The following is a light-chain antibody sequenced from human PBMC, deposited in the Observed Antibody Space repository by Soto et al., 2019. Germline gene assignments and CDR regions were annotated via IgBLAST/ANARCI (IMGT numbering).Light chain of an antibody. J-gene: IGKJ1*01. CDR3: QQYGSSPPWT. Sequence: EIVLTQSPGTLSLSPGERATLSCRASQSVSSSYLAWYQQKPGQAPRLLIYGASSRATGIPDRFSGSGSGTDFTLTINRLEPEDFAVYYCQQYGSSPPWTFGQGTKEEIK. V-gene: IGKV3-20*01. CDR1: QSVSSSY. CDR2: GAS.